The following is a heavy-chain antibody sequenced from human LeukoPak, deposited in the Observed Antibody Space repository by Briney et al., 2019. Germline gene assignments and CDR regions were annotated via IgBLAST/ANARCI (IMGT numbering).Heavy chain of an antibody. CDR1: GYTFTGYY. J-gene: IGHJ4*02. D-gene: IGHD2-21*01. Sequence: ASVKVSCKASGYTFTGYYMHWVRQAPGQGLEWMGWINPNSGGTNYAQKFQGRVTMTRDTSISTAYMELSRLRSDDTAVYYCARDCGGDCYRYYFDYWGQGTLVTVSS. CDR3: ARDCGGDCYRYYFDY. V-gene: IGHV1-2*02. CDR2: INPNSGGT.